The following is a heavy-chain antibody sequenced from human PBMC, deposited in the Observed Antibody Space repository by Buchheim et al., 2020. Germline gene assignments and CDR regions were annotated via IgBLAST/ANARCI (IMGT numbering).Heavy chain of an antibody. D-gene: IGHD5-12*01. CDR1: GFTFSTSW. CDR2: INPHGSET. V-gene: IGHV3-7*01. Sequence: EVQLVESGGGLVQPGGSLRLSCAVSGFTFSTSWMNWLRQAPGKGLEWVANINPHGSETCYVDSVRGRFTISRDNAKNSLYLQMSSLRAEDTAVYYCSRISRWEVADYWGQGTL. J-gene: IGHJ4*02. CDR3: SRISRWEVADY.